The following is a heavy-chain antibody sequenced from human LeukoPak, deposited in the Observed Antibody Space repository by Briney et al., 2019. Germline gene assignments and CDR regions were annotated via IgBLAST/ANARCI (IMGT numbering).Heavy chain of an antibody. D-gene: IGHD7-27*01. CDR3: ARGRVTGDYYYYYYMDV. V-gene: IGHV4-4*07. CDR1: GGSISSYY. CDR2: IYTSGST. J-gene: IGHJ6*03. Sequence: SETLSLTCTVSGGSISSYYWSWIRQPAGKGLECIGRIYTSGSTNYNPSLKSRVTISVDKSKNQFSLKLSSVTAADTAVYYCARGRVTGDYYYYYYMDVWGKGTTVTVSS.